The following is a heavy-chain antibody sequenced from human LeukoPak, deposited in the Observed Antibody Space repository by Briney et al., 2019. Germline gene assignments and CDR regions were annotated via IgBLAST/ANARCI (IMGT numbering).Heavy chain of an antibody. CDR2: IYHSGST. V-gene: IGHV4-38-2*01. CDR3: ARNGWSYYFDY. Sequence: SETLSLTCAVSGYSISSGYYWGWIRQPPGKGLEWIGSIYHSGSTYYNPSLKSRVTISVDTSKNQFSLKLSSVTAADTAVYYCARNGWSYYFDYWGQGTLVTVSS. CDR1: GYSISSGYY. J-gene: IGHJ4*02. D-gene: IGHD2-8*01.